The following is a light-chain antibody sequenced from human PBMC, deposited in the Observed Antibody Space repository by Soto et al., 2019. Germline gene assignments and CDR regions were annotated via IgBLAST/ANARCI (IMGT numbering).Light chain of an antibody. CDR3: LQRSDWRT. CDR2: DAS. CDR1: ESIGRS. V-gene: IGKV3-11*01. Sequence: IVLTQSPVALSLSQGERAPLSCRASESIGRSLAWYQQRPGQAPRLLIYDASNRATGIPARFSGSGSGTDFTLTISRLEPEDFAVYYCLQRSDWRTFGRGTKVAIK. J-gene: IGKJ1*01.